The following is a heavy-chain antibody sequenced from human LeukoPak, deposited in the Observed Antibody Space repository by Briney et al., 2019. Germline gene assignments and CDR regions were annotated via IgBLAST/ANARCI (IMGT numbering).Heavy chain of an antibody. D-gene: IGHD1-14*01. J-gene: IGHJ3*02. CDR3: ARGSLNRVAPDAFDI. Sequence: PGGSLRLSCAASGFTFSSYGMHWVRQAPGKGLEWVAVIWYDGSNKYYADSVKGRFTISRDNSENTLYLQMNSLRAEDTAVYYCARGSLNRVAPDAFDIWGQGTMVTVSS. CDR1: GFTFSSYG. CDR2: IWYDGSNK. V-gene: IGHV3-33*01.